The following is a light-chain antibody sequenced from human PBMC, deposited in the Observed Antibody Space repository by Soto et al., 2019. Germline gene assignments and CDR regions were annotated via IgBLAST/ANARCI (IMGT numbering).Light chain of an antibody. J-gene: IGLJ1*01. CDR1: SSDVGTYDL. CDR2: EVT. Sequence: QSALTQPASVSGSPGQSITISCTGTSSDVGTYDLVSWYQHHPGAAPKLIIYEVTDRPSGVSNRFSGSKSGNTASLTISGLQAEDEAEYYCSSYTNINTRACVFGTGTKLTVL. V-gene: IGLV2-14*02. CDR3: SSYTNINTRACV.